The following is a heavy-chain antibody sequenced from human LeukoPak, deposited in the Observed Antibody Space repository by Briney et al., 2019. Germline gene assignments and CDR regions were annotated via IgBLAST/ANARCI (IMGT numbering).Heavy chain of an antibody. Sequence: PGGSLRLSCAASGFAFRSYWMIWVRQAPGKGLEWVANIKEDGNEKYYVDSVKGRFTISRDNAKNSLYLQMNSLRAEDTAVYYCARVGLGVGSGRKASGFDPWGQGTLVTVSS. D-gene: IGHD3-10*01. V-gene: IGHV3-7*01. CDR1: GFAFRSYW. CDR2: IKEDGNEK. CDR3: ARVGLGVGSGRKASGFDP. J-gene: IGHJ5*02.